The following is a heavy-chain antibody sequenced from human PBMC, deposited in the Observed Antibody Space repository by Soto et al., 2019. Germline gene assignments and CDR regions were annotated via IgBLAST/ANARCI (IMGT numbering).Heavy chain of an antibody. V-gene: IGHV1-2*02. CDR1: GYTFTDYY. D-gene: IGHD2-2*03. CDR3: ARDSVGYCSRTRCYGQGYFDY. Sequence: QVHLVQSGAEVKKPGDSVKVSCKASGYTFTDYYIHWVRQAPGQGLEWMAWINPISGCTNYAQKFQGRVTMTRDTSITTTYMELSTLTSDDTAVYYCARDSVGYCSRTRCYGQGYFDYWGQGALVTVSS. CDR2: INPISGCT. J-gene: IGHJ4*02.